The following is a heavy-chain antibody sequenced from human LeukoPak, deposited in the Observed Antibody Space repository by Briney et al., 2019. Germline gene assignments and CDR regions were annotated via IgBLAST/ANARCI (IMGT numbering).Heavy chain of an antibody. CDR3: AKDRWGDFDY. J-gene: IGHJ4*02. V-gene: IGHV3-7*01. Sequence: GGSLRLSCAASGFTFSHYWVSWIRQTPGKGLEWVANIKQDGSRIEYVDSVKGRFTISRDNAKNSLYLQMNSLRAEDTAVYYCAKDRWGDFDYWGQGTLVTVSS. CDR1: GFTFSHYW. CDR2: IKQDGSRI. D-gene: IGHD3-10*01.